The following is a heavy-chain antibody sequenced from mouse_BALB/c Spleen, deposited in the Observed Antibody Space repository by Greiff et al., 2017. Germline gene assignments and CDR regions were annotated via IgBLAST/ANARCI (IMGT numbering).Heavy chain of an antibody. CDR1: GYTFSSYW. Sequence: VQLQQSGAELMKPGASVKISCKATGYTFSSYWIEWVKQRPGHGLEWIGEILPGSGSTNYNEKFKGKATFTADTSSNTAYMQLSSLTSEDSAVYYCARVTTATAWFAYWGQGTLVTVSA. J-gene: IGHJ3*01. V-gene: IGHV1-9*01. CDR3: ARVTTATAWFAY. CDR2: ILPGSGST. D-gene: IGHD1-2*01.